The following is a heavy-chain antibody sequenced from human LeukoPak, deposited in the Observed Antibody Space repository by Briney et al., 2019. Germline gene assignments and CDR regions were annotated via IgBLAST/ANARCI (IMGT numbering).Heavy chain of an antibody. CDR1: GFTFSSYG. V-gene: IGHV3-30*18. CDR2: ISYDGSNK. D-gene: IGHD1-1*01. J-gene: IGHJ6*04. Sequence: GGSLRLSCAASGFTFSSYGMHWVRQATGKGLEWVAVISYDGSNKYYADSVKGRFTISRDNSKNTLYLQMNSLRAEDTAVYYCAKDKDNWNDYYYGMDVWGKGTTVTVSP. CDR3: AKDKDNWNDYYYGMDV.